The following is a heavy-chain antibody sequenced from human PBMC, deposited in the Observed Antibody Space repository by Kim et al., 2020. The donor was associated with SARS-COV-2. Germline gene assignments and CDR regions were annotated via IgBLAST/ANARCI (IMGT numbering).Heavy chain of an antibody. CDR2: INTNTGNP. CDR1: GYTFTSYA. Sequence: ASVKVSCKASGYTFTSYAMNWVRQAPGQGLEWMGWINTNTGNPTYAQGFTGRFVFSLDTSVSTAYLQISSLKAEDTAVYYCARDSVPDRDRPWYSSSWYYGSNDRYGMDVWGQGTTVTVSS. V-gene: IGHV7-4-1*02. CDR3: ARDSVPDRDRPWYSSSWYYGSNDRYGMDV. D-gene: IGHD6-13*01. J-gene: IGHJ6*02.